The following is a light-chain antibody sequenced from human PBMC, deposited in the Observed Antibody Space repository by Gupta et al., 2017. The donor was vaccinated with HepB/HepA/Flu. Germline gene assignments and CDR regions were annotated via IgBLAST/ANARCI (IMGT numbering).Light chain of an antibody. J-gene: IGKJ3*01. Sequence: DIQMTQSPSSLSASVGDRVTITCRASQSITNYLNWYQQKPGKAPKLLIYAASSLQSGVPSRFRRSGSGTDFTLTISSRQPEDFATYYCQQSYSPPRSTFGHGTKVDIK. CDR3: QQSYSPPRST. V-gene: IGKV1-39*01. CDR1: QSITNY. CDR2: AAS.